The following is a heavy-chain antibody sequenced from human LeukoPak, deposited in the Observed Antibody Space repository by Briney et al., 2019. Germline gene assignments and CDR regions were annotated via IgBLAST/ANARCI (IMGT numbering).Heavy chain of an antibody. D-gene: IGHD1-26*01. Sequence: SVKVSCKASGGTFSSYAISWVRQAPGQGLEWMGGIIPIFGTANYAQKFQGRVTITADESTSTAYMELSRLRSDDTAVYYCARDFAAPVVGPRGHYYYYGMDVWGQGTTVTVSS. V-gene: IGHV1-69*13. CDR3: ARDFAAPVVGPRGHYYYYGMDV. CDR2: IIPIFGTA. J-gene: IGHJ6*02. CDR1: GGTFSSYA.